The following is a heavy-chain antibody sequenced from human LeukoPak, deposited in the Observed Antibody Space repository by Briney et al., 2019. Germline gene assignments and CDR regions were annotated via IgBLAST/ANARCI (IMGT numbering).Heavy chain of an antibody. Sequence: SVKVSCKASGFTFTGSAMQWVRQARGQRLEWIGWIVVGSGNTNYAQKFQERVTITRDMSTSTAYMELSSLRSEDTAVYYCARFAVHRRITVAGQFGLDYWGQGTLVTVSS. CDR1: GFTFTGSA. J-gene: IGHJ4*02. V-gene: IGHV1-58*02. CDR3: ARFAVHRRITVAGQFGLDY. CDR2: IVVGSGNT. D-gene: IGHD6-19*01.